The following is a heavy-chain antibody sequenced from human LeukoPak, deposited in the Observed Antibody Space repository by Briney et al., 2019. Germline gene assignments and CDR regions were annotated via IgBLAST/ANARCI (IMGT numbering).Heavy chain of an antibody. Sequence: GRSLRLSCAASGFTFSSYSMNWVRQAPGKGLEWVSSISTSSYISYANSVKGRFTISRDNAKTALYLQMNSLRAEDTAVYYCARAPLAVAGYFYYYMDVWGKGTTVTVSS. CDR3: ARAPLAVAGYFYYYMDV. V-gene: IGHV3-21*01. CDR2: ISTSSYI. J-gene: IGHJ6*03. D-gene: IGHD6-19*01. CDR1: GFTFSSYS.